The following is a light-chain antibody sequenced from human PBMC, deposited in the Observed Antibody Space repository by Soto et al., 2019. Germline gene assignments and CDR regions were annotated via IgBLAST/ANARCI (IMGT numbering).Light chain of an antibody. J-gene: IGLJ2*01. CDR1: TGDVGSYNL. CDR2: EVT. V-gene: IGLV2-23*02. Sequence: ALTQPASVSGSPGQSITISCTGTTGDVGSYNLVSWYQPHPGKAPKLIIYEVTKRPSGVSNRFSGSPSGNTASLTISGLQAEDEADYYCCSYAGSSTFVLFGGGTKVTVL. CDR3: CSYAGSSTFVL.